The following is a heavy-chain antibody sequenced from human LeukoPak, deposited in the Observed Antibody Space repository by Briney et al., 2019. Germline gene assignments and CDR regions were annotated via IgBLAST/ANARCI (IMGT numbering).Heavy chain of an antibody. D-gene: IGHD4-17*01. CDR3: AVLSPLGTTADFDY. Sequence: GASVKISCKASGYGFTSHYMHWVRQAPGQGLEWMGWINPNSGGTNYAQKFQGRVTMTRDTSISTAYMELSRPRSDDTAVYYCAVLSPLGTTADFDYWGQGTLVTVSS. J-gene: IGHJ4*02. CDR1: GYGFTSHY. V-gene: IGHV1-2*02. CDR2: INPNSGGT.